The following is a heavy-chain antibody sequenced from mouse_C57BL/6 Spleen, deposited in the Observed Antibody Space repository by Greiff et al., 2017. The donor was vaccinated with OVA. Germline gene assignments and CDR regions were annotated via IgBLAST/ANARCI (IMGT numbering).Heavy chain of an antibody. V-gene: IGHV2-5*01. CDR3: AKKATVVAHWYFDV. D-gene: IGHD1-1*01. J-gene: IGHJ1*03. CDR1: GFSLTSYG. Sequence: QVQLQQSGPGLVQPSQSLSITCTVSGFSLTSYGVHWVRQSPGKGLEWLGVIWRGGSTDYYAAFMSRLSITKDNSKSQVFFKMNSLQADDTAIYYGAKKATVVAHWYFDVWGTGTTVTVSS. CDR2: IWRGGST.